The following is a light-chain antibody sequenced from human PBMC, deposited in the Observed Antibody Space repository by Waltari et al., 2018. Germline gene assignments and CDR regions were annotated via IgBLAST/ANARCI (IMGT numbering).Light chain of an antibody. CDR3: QHYVRLPVT. J-gene: IGKJ1*01. CDR1: QSVGRT. Sequence: IVLTQSSGTLSWSPEARARLSCRTSQSVGRTLAWYQQKPGQAPRLLIYGASIRATGIPDRFSGSGSGTDFSLTISRLEPEDFAVYYCQHYVRLPVTFGQGTKVEIK. V-gene: IGKV3-20*01. CDR2: GAS.